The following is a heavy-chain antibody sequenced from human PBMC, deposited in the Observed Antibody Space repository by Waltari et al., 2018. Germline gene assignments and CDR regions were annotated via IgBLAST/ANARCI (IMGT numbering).Heavy chain of an antibody. J-gene: IGHJ4*02. CDR1: GFTFSSYS. CDR2: ISSSSSTI. D-gene: IGHD4-17*01. V-gene: IGHV3-48*04. CDR3: ARDYYGDYLFDY. Sequence: EVQLVESGGGLVQPGGSLRLSCAASGFTFSSYSMNWVRQAPGKGLEWVSYISSSSSTIHYADSVKVRFTISRDNAKNSLYLQMNSLRAEDTAVYYCARDYYGDYLFDYWGQGTLVTVSS.